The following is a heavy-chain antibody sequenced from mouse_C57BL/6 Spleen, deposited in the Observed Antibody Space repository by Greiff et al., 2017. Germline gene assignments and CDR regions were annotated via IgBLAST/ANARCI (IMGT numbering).Heavy chain of an antibody. D-gene: IGHD3-2*02. CDR2: IYPGSGNT. J-gene: IGHJ2*01. Sequence: QVQLQQSGPELVKPGASVKISCKASGYSFTSYYIHWVKQRPGQGLEWIGWIYPGSGNTKYNEKFKGKATLTADTSSSTAYMQLSSLTSEDSAVYYCAREDSSGYEYWGQGTTLTVSS. CDR3: AREDSSGYEY. V-gene: IGHV1-66*01. CDR1: GYSFTSYY.